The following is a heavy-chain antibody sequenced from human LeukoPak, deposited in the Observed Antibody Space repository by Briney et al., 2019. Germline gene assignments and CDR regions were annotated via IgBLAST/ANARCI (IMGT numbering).Heavy chain of an antibody. D-gene: IGHD3-22*01. V-gene: IGHV3-30*02. J-gene: IGHJ4*02. CDR1: AFTFTDYY. Sequence: PGGSLRLSCAASAFTFTDYYMSWIRQAPGKGLEWVAFIRSDGSNKYYADSVKGRFTISRDKSKNTLYLQMNSLRAEDTALYYCAKDQSITTIVGQEYYFDYWGQGTLVTVSS. CDR3: AKDQSITTIVGQEYYFDY. CDR2: IRSDGSNK.